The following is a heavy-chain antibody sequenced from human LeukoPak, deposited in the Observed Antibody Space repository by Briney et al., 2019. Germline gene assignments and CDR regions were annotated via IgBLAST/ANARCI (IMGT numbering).Heavy chain of an antibody. CDR2: IRSKANSYAT. CDR3: TGRDSGSYY. V-gene: IGHV3-73*01. D-gene: IGHD1-26*01. J-gene: IGHJ4*02. CDR1: GFTFSGSA. Sequence: GGSLKLSCAASGFTFSGSAMHWVRQASGKGLEWVGRIRSKANSYATAYAASVKGRFTISRDDSKNTAYLQMNSLKTEDTAVYYCTGRDSGSYYWGQGTLVTVSS.